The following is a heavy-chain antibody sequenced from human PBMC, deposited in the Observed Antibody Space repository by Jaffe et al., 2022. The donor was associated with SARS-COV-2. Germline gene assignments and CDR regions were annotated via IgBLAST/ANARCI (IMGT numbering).Heavy chain of an antibody. Sequence: QVQLVQSGAEVKKPGASVKVSCKASGYTFTSYYMHWVRQAPGQGLEWMGIINPSGGSTSYAQKFQGRVTMTRDTSTSTVYMELSSLRSEDTAVYYCAREVGRGYSSHYYYGMDVWGQGTTVTVSS. V-gene: IGHV1-46*01. CDR1: GYTFTSYY. CDR3: AREVGRGYSSHYYYGMDV. J-gene: IGHJ6*02. CDR2: INPSGGST. D-gene: IGHD5-18*01.